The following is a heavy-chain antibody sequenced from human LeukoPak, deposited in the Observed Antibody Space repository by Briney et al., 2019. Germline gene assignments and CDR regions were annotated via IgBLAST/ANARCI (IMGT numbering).Heavy chain of an antibody. D-gene: IGHD2/OR15-2a*01. J-gene: IGHJ4*02. CDR2: IKRQHDGGTT. Sequence: GGSLRLSCATSGFLFEDRWMSWVRQAPGQGLEWVGRIKRQHDGGTTDYTASVKGRFTISRDDSTQTLYLNLNSLKIEDTAVYFCTMEYYAMFYWGQGTLVTVSS. CDR1: GFLFEDRW. CDR3: TMEYYAMFY. V-gene: IGHV3-15*01.